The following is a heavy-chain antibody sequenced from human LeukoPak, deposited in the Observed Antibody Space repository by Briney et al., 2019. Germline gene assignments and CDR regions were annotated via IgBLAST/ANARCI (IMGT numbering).Heavy chain of an antibody. D-gene: IGHD3-22*01. Sequence: SETLSLTCTVSGGSISSYYWSWIRQPPGKGLEWIGYIYYSGSTNYNPSLKSRVTISVDTSKNQSSLKLSSATAADTAVYYCARAAYYYDSSGYYDYWGQGTLVTVSS. V-gene: IGHV4-59*01. CDR3: ARAAYYYDSSGYYDY. J-gene: IGHJ4*02. CDR2: IYYSGST. CDR1: GGSISSYY.